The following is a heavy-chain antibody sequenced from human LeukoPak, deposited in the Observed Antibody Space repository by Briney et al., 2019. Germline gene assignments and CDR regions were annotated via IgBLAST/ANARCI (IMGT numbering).Heavy chain of an antibody. CDR1: GFIFGDHG. Sequence: GGSLRLSCTGSGFIFGDHGVNWFRQAPGTGLEWLAFIRSKVHGGTTEYAASVKGRFTLSRDDSKSIANLQMSSLKIEDTAVYYCTLDIEDGLDVWGSGTTVTVSS. CDR2: IRSKVHGGTT. D-gene: IGHD1-1*01. CDR3: TLDIEDGLDV. V-gene: IGHV3-49*03. J-gene: IGHJ6*04.